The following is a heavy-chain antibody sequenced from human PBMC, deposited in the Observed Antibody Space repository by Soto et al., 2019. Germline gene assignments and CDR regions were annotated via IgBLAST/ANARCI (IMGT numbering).Heavy chain of an antibody. CDR1: GYTFTSFG. J-gene: IGHJ4*02. CDR2: ITAYNGDT. D-gene: IGHD3-10*01. CDR3: ARGTRVRGIITNFDY. V-gene: IGHV1-18*01. Sequence: QVPLVQSGAEVKKPGASVKVSCKTSGYTFTSFGISWMRQAPGQGLEWMGWITAYNGDTNYAQNLQGRLSMTTDTSTNTAYMELRNLRSDDTAVYYCARGTRVRGIITNFDYWGQGTLVTVSS.